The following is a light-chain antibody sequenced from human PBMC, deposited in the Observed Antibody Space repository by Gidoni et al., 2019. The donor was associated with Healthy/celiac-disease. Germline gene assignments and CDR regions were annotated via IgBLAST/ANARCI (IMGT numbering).Light chain of an antibody. CDR1: QSIIND. CDR2: STS. Sequence: DIQMPQSPSSVSASGGDRVTITCLASQSIINDLHWYQQKPGKAPKLLIYSTSSLQSGVPSRFSGRGSGTDFTLTISSLQPEDFATYYCQQSYSRPPTFGLGTKVEIK. CDR3: QQSYSRPPT. J-gene: IGKJ1*01. V-gene: IGKV1-39*01.